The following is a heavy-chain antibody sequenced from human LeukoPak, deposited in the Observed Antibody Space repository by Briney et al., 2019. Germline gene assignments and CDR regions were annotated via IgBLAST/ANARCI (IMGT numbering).Heavy chain of an antibody. Sequence: SETLSLTCAVYGGSFSGYYWSWIRQPPGKGLEWIGEINHSGSTNYNPSLTSRVTISVDTSKNQFSLKLSSVTAADTAVYYCARANGDYGYGGQGTLVTVS. V-gene: IGHV4-34*01. CDR3: ARANGDYGY. CDR2: INHSGST. J-gene: IGHJ4*02. D-gene: IGHD4-17*01. CDR1: GGSFSGYY.